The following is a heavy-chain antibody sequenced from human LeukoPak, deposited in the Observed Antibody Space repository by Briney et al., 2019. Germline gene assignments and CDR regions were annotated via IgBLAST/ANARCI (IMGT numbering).Heavy chain of an antibody. CDR1: GFSFSSYS. CDR2: ISSSSSYI. Sequence: PGGSLRLSCAASGFSFSSYSMSWVCQAPGKGLEWVSSISSSSSYINYADSVKGRFTISRDNAKNSLYLQMNSLRAEDTAVYYCARNQLLDYWGQGTLVTVSS. J-gene: IGHJ4*02. CDR3: ARNQLLDY. V-gene: IGHV3-21*01. D-gene: IGHD2-2*01.